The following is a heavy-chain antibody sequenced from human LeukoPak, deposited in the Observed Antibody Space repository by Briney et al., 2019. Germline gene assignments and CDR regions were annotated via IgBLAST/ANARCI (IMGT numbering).Heavy chain of an antibody. CDR3: ARGEYPLDAFDI. CDR2: ISAYNDNK. D-gene: IGHD2-2*01. J-gene: IGHJ3*02. Sequence: GASVKVSCKASGYTFSNYGIHWVRQAPSQGVEWMGWISAYNDNKNYAQKLQGRVTMTTDTSTTTAYMELRSLTSDDTAVYYCARGEYPLDAFDIWGQGTKVTVSS. V-gene: IGHV1-18*01. CDR1: GYTFSNYG.